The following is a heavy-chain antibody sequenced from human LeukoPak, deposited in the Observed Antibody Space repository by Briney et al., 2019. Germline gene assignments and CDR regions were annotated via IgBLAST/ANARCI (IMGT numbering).Heavy chain of an antibody. Sequence: GGSLRLSCTASGFNFGDYAMSWVRQAPGKGLEWVGFIRSKAYGGTTEYAASVKGRFTISRDDSKSIAYLQMNSLKTEDTAVYYCTRVLYDTLTGYYIGYFDYWGQGTLVTVSS. V-gene: IGHV3-49*04. D-gene: IGHD3-9*01. CDR2: IRSKAYGGTT. CDR1: GFNFGDYA. CDR3: TRVLYDTLTGYYIGYFDY. J-gene: IGHJ4*02.